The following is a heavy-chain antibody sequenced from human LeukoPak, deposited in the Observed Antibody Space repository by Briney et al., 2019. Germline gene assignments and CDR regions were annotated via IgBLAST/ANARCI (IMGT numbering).Heavy chain of an antibody. CDR3: AKALSSSDYGMDV. J-gene: IGHJ6*02. V-gene: IGHV3-23*01. CDR1: GFTFSSYA. Sequence: GGSLRLSCAASGFTFSSYAMSWVRQAPGKGLEWVSTINSGGTKFYADSVKGRLTISRDNSKNTLYLQISLRAEDTAVYFCAKALSSSDYGMDVWGQGTTVTVSS. CDR2: INSGGTK. D-gene: IGHD6-13*01.